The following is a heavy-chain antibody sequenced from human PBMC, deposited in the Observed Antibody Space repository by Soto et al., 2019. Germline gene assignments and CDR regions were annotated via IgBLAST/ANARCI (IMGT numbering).Heavy chain of an antibody. D-gene: IGHD3-22*01. Sequence: GGSLRLSCAASGFTFSSYAMSWVRQAPGKGLEWVSAISGSGGSTYYADSVKGRFTISRDNAKNTLYLQMNSLRAEDTAVYYCFSSGSPDAFDIWGQGTMVTVSS. J-gene: IGHJ3*02. CDR1: GFTFSSYA. V-gene: IGHV3-23*01. CDR3: FSSGSPDAFDI. CDR2: ISGSGGST.